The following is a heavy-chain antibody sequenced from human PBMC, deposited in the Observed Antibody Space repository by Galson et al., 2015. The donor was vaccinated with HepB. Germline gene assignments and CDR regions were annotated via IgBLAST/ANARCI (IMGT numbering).Heavy chain of an antibody. V-gene: IGHV1-69*13. CDR3: ARVPITYSYDSSGYYFDY. D-gene: IGHD3-22*01. J-gene: IGHJ4*02. CDR2: INPILGTA. CDR1: GGTFSSYA. Sequence: SVKVSCKASGGTFSSYAISWVRQAPGQGLEWMGGINPILGTANYAQKFQGRVTITADESTSTAYMELSSLRSEDTAVYYCARVPITYSYDSSGYYFDYWGQGTLVTAS.